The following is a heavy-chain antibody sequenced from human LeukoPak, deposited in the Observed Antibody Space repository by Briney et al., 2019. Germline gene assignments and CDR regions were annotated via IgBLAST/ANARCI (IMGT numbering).Heavy chain of an antibody. J-gene: IGHJ6*03. V-gene: IGHV4-39*07. CDR3: ARRPNSSPFTEYMDV. CDR1: GGSISSSSYY. Sequence: SETLSLTCTVSGGSISSSSYYWGWIRQPPGKGLEWIGSVYYSGSTYYNPSLKSRVTMSVDTSKNQFSLKLSSVTAADTAVYYCARRPNSSPFTEYMDVWGKGTTVTVSS. D-gene: IGHD6-6*01. CDR2: VYYSGST.